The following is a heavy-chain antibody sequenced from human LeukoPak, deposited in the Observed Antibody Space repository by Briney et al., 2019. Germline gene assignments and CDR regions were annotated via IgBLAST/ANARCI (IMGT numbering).Heavy chain of an antibody. D-gene: IGHD3-3*01. CDR3: AKEGPYDFWSGHTSAFDI. CDR2: IRGNGGST. CDR1: GFTFSSYA. Sequence: GGSLRLSCAASGFTFSSYAINWVRQAPGEGLEWVSAIRGNGGSTYYADSVKGRFTISRDNSKNTLYLQIDSLRAEDTAVYYCAKEGPYDFWSGHTSAFDIWGQGTKVTVSS. V-gene: IGHV3-23*01. J-gene: IGHJ3*02.